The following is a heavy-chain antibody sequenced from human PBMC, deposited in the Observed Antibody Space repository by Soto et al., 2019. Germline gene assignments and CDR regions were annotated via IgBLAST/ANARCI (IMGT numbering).Heavy chain of an antibody. Sequence: EVQLLESGGGLVQPGGSLRLSCAASGFTFSSYAMSWVRQAPGKGLEWVSAISGSGGSTYYADSVKGRFTISRDNSKNSLYLQMNSXRAEDXAVXYCXXDLVGGGPRGTFYYWGQGTLVTVSS. CDR1: GFTFSSYA. J-gene: IGHJ4*02. CDR2: ISGSGGST. D-gene: IGHD2-15*01. CDR3: XXDLVGGGPRGTFYY. V-gene: IGHV3-23*01.